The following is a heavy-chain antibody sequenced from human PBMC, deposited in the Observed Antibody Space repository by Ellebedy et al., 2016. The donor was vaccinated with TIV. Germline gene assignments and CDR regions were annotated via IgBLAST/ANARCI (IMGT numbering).Heavy chain of an antibody. CDR1: GGTFSSYA. CDR2: IIPIFGTA. Sequence: SVKVSXXASGGTFSSYAISWVRQAPGQGLEWMGGIIPIFGTANYAQKFQGRVTITADESTSTAYMELSSLRSEDTAVYYCARDCFFGELFPSPYGMDVWGQGTTVTVSS. J-gene: IGHJ6*02. D-gene: IGHD3-10*01. V-gene: IGHV1-69*13. CDR3: ARDCFFGELFPSPYGMDV.